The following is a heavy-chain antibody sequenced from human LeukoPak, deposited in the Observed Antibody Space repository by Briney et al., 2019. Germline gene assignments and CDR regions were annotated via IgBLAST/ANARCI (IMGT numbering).Heavy chain of an antibody. CDR3: ARDRPGYYYGMDV. V-gene: IGHV1-46*01. J-gene: IGHJ6*02. CDR1: GYTFTSYY. CDR2: INPSGGST. D-gene: IGHD3-10*01. Sequence: ASVKVSCKASGYTFTSYYMHWVRQAPGQGLEWMGIINPSGGSTSYAQKLQGRVTMTRDTSTSTVYMELSSLRSEDTAVYYCARDRPGYYYGMDVWGQGTTVTVSS.